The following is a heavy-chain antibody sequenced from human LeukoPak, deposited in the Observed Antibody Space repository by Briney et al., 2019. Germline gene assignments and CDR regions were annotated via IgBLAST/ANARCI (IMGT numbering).Heavy chain of an antibody. D-gene: IGHD2-2*03. J-gene: IGHJ5*02. CDR1: GGSFSGYY. CDR2: INHSGST. CDR3: ARAGGRNGYWRSTLWFDP. V-gene: IGHV4-34*01. Sequence: SETLSLTCAVYGGSFSGYYWSWIRQPLGKGLEWIGEINHSGSTNYNPSLKSRVTISVDTSKNQFSLKLSSVTAADTAVYYCARAGGRNGYWRSTLWFDPWGQGTLVTVSS.